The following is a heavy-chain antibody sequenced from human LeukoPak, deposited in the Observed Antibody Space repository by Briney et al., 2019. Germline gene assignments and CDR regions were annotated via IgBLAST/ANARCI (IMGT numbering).Heavy chain of an antibody. V-gene: IGHV4-34*01. D-gene: IGHD3-3*01. CDR3: ARVAIFGVVIREEYFDH. CDR1: GGSFSGYY. CDR2: INHSGST. Sequence: SETLSLTCAVYGGSFSGYYWSWIRQPPGKGLEWIGEINHSGSTNYNPSLKSRVTISVDTSKNQFSLKLSSVTAADTAVYYCARVAIFGVVIREEYFDHWGQGNLVTVSS. J-gene: IGHJ4*02.